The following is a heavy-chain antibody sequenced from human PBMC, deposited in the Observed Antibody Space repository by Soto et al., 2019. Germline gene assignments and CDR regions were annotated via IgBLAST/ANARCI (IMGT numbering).Heavy chain of an antibody. D-gene: IGHD3-16*01. CDR3: ARGDGRYYGMDV. J-gene: IGHJ6*02. V-gene: IGHV3-23*01. Sequence: EVQLLESGGGLVQPGGSLRLSCAASGFTFSSYAMSWVRQAPGNGLEWVSAISGSGGSTYYADSVKGRFTISRDNSKNTLYLQMNSMRAEDTAVYYCARGDGRYYGMDVWGQGTTVTVCS. CDR1: GFTFSSYA. CDR2: ISGSGGST.